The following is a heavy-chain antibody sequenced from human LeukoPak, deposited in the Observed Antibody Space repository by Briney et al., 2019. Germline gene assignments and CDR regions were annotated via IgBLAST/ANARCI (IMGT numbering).Heavy chain of an antibody. V-gene: IGHV3-30*18. D-gene: IGHD3-22*01. CDR1: GFTFSNYA. CDR2: ISYDGSNK. J-gene: IGHJ3*02. Sequence: GGSLRLSCAASGFTFSNYAMSWVRQAPGKGLEWVAVISYDGSNKYYADSVKGRFTISRDNSKNTLYLQMNSLRAEDTAVYYCAKDSLDYYSNMDIWGQGTMVTVSS. CDR3: AKDSLDYYSNMDI.